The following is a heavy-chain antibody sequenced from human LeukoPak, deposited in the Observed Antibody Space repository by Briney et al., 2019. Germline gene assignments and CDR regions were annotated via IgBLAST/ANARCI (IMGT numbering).Heavy chain of an antibody. D-gene: IGHD6-13*01. V-gene: IGHV1-24*01. J-gene: IGHJ4*02. Sequence: ASVKVSCKVSGYTLTELSMHWVRQAPGKGLEWMGGFDPEDGETIYAQKFQGRVTMTEDTSTDTAYMKLSSLRSEDTAVYYCRIAAAGNIDYWGQGTLVTVSS. CDR3: RIAAAGNIDY. CDR1: GYTLTELS. CDR2: FDPEDGET.